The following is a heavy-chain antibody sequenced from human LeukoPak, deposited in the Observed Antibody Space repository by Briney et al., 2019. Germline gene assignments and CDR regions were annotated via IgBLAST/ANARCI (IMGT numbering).Heavy chain of an antibody. D-gene: IGHD6-13*01. CDR3: AVRRIAAAGTFFDY. J-gene: IGHJ4*02. V-gene: IGHV4-4*07. CDR2: IYTSGST. Sequence: SETLSLTCTVSGGSISSYYWSWIRQPAGQGLEWIGRIYTSGSTNYNPSLKSRVTMSVDTSKNQFSLKLSSVTAADTAVYYCAVRRIAAAGTFFDYWGQGTLVTVSS. CDR1: GGSISSYY.